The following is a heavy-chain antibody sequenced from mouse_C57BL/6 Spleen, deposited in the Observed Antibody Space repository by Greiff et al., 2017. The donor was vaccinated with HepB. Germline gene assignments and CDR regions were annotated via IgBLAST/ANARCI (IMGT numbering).Heavy chain of an antibody. CDR1: GYTFTSYW. Sequence: VQLQQPGAELVRPGSSVKLSCKASGYTFTSYWMDWVKQRPGQGLEWIGNIYPSDSETHYNQKFKDKATLTVDKSSSTAYMQLSSLTSEDSAVYYCARDGSSYRDYWGQGTTLTVSS. CDR2: IYPSDSET. D-gene: IGHD1-1*01. J-gene: IGHJ2*01. V-gene: IGHV1-61*01. CDR3: ARDGSSYRDY.